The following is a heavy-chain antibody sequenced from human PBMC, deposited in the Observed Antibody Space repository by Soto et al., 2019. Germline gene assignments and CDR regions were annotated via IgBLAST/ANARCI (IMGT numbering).Heavy chain of an antibody. Sequence: PGGSLRLSCAASGFTCSGSAMHWVRQASGKGLEWVGRIRSKANSYATAYAASVKGRFTISRDDSKNTLYLQMNSLKTEDTAVYYCTTDPTYYYDSSGYYYLPDSYYGMDVWGQGTTVTVSS. J-gene: IGHJ6*02. CDR1: GFTCSGSA. V-gene: IGHV3-73*01. CDR2: IRSKANSYAT. CDR3: TTDPTYYYDSSGYYYLPDSYYGMDV. D-gene: IGHD3-22*01.